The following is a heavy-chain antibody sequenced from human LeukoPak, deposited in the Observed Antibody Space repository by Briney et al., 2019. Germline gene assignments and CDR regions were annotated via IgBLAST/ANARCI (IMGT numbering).Heavy chain of an antibody. J-gene: IGHJ4*02. D-gene: IGHD6-19*01. CDR2: INHSGST. Sequence: SETLSLTCAVYGESFSGYYWSWIRQPPGKGLEWIGEINHSGSTNYNPSLKSRVTISVDTSKNQFSLKLSSVTAADTAVYYCAGIAVAEGYWGQGTLVTVSS. V-gene: IGHV4-34*01. CDR3: AGIAVAEGY. CDR1: GESFSGYY.